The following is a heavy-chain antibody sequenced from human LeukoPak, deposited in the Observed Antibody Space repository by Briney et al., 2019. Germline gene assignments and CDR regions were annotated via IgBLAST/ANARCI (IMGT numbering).Heavy chain of an antibody. Sequence: SETLSLTCTVSGGSISSSSYYWGCIRQPPGKGLEWIGSIYYSGSTYYNPSLKSRVTISVDTSKNQFSLKLSSVTAADTAVYYCARRTYYYGSGSYSWFDPWGQGTLVTVSS. V-gene: IGHV4-39*01. D-gene: IGHD3-10*01. CDR2: IYYSGST. CDR3: ARRTYYYGSGSYSWFDP. J-gene: IGHJ5*02. CDR1: GGSISSSSYY.